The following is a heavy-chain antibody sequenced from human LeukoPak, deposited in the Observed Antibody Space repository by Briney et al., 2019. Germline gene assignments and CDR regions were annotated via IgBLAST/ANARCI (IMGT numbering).Heavy chain of an antibody. Sequence: ASVKVSCKASGYTFTSYGISWVRQAPGQGLEWMGWINTNAGNPTYAQGFTGRFVFSLDTSVSTAYLQISSLKAEDTAVYYCARDPSRFDPWGQGTLVTVSS. CDR3: ARDPSRFDP. CDR2: INTNAGNP. CDR1: GYTFTSYG. V-gene: IGHV7-4-1*02. J-gene: IGHJ5*02.